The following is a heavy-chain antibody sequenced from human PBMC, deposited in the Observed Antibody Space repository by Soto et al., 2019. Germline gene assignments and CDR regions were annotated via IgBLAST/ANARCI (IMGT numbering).Heavy chain of an antibody. CDR2: INSDGSST. D-gene: IGHD5-18*01. CDR3: ARAGYSYGTGYYYGMDV. J-gene: IGHJ6*02. Sequence: GGSLSLSCAASGFTFSSYWMHWVRQAPGKGLVWVSRINSDGSSTSYADSVKGRFTISRDNAKNTLYLQMNSLRAEDTAVYYCARAGYSYGTGYYYGMDVWGQGTTVTVSS. CDR1: GFTFSSYW. V-gene: IGHV3-74*01.